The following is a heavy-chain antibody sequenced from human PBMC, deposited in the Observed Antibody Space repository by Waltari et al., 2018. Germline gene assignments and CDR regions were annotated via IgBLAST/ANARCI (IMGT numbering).Heavy chain of an antibody. CDR1: GFTFSSYA. J-gene: IGHJ4*02. Sequence: EVQLLESGGGLVQPGGSLSLSCAASGFTFSSYAMSWVRRAPGKGLEWVSGISGRGGSTYYADSVKGRFTISRDNSKNTLYLQMNSLRVEDTAVYYCAKKRWDIGIVPADYWGQGTRVTVSS. D-gene: IGHD2-2*01. V-gene: IGHV3-23*01. CDR3: AKKRWDIGIVPADY. CDR2: ISGRGGST.